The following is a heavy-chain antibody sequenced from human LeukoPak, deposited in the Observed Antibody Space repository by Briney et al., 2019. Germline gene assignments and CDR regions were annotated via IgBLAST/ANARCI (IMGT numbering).Heavy chain of an antibody. CDR3: ARGYGYCSGGSCYRGFDY. V-gene: IGHV4-61*01. Sequence: PSETLSLTCTVSGGSVSSGSYYWSWIRQPPGKGLEWIGYIYYSGSTNYNPSLKSRVTISVDTSKNQFSLKLSSVTAADTAVYYCARGYGYCSGGSCYRGFDYWGQGTLVTVSS. J-gene: IGHJ4*02. CDR2: IYYSGST. D-gene: IGHD2-15*01. CDR1: GGSVSSGSYY.